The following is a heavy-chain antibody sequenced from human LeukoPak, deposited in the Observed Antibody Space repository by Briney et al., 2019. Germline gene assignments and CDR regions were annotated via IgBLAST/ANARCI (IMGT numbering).Heavy chain of an antibody. CDR3: ARDQGSVIVARTTNWYFVL. J-gene: IGHJ2*01. V-gene: IGHV3-7*01. CDR1: GFPFSNYR. Sequence: GGSLRLFCAASGFPFSNYRMSWVRQAPGKGLEWVANINQDGTEIYSVDSVKGRFTISRDNAKNSLFLQINSLRAEDTAVYYCARDQGSVIVARTTNWYFVLWGRGTLVTVSS. CDR2: INQDGTEI. D-gene: IGHD3-22*01.